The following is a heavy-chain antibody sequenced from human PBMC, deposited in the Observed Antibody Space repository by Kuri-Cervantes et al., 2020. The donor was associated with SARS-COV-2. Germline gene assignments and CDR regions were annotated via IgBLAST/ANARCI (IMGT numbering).Heavy chain of an antibody. J-gene: IGHJ3*02. D-gene: IGHD5-18*01. V-gene: IGHV3-48*01. CDR2: ISSGSNTI. CDR1: GFTFSRYS. CDR3: ARGFSGYSYGDAFDI. Sequence: GESLKISCVASGFTFSRYSMNWVRQAPGKGLEWVSYISSGSNTIYYADSVKGRSTISRDNAENSLYLQMNSLRAEDTAVYYCARGFSGYSYGDAFDIWGQGTMVTVSS.